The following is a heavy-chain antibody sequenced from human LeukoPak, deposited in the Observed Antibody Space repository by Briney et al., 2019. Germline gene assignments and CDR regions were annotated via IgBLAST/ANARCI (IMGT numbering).Heavy chain of an antibody. D-gene: IGHD2-8*02. V-gene: IGHV3-23*01. CDR2: ISGSGGST. J-gene: IGHJ6*02. CDR1: AFTFRSYA. Sequence: GGSLRLSCAASAFTFRSYAMSWVRQAGGKGLEWVSAISGSGGSTYYADSVKGRFTVSRDNSKNTLDMQMNSLRAEDTAVYYCARGYCTGNNCRPYYYYGMDVWGQGTTVTVSS. CDR3: ARGYCTGNNCRPYYYYGMDV.